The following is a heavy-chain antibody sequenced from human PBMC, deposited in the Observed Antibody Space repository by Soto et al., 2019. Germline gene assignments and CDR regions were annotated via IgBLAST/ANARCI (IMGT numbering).Heavy chain of an antibody. V-gene: IGHV4-31*03. D-gene: IGHD2-21*02. Sequence: QVQLQESGPGLVKPSQTLSLTCTVSGGSVSSGGYYWNWIRQHPGKGLEWIGYIYYSGSTYYNPSRKSRVTISLTTSKHLFTLRLSSVTAADTAVYYCARGNDFYYDFGMDVWGQGTTVTVSS. J-gene: IGHJ6*02. CDR1: GGSVSSGGYY. CDR2: IYYSGST. CDR3: ARGNDFYYDFGMDV.